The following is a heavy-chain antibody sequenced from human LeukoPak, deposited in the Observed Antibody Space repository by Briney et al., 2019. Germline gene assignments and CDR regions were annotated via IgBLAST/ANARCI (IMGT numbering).Heavy chain of an antibody. CDR2: INPNSGGT. CDR3: ARATRKLVVVPAAMPAYYYYYMDV. V-gene: IGHV1-2*02. J-gene: IGHJ6*03. D-gene: IGHD2-2*01. CDR1: GYTFTGYY. Sequence: ASVKVSCKASGYTFTGYYMHWVRQAPGQGLEWMGWINPNSGGTNYAQKFQGRVTMTRDTSISTAYMELSRLRSDDTAVYYCARATRKLVVVPAAMPAYYYYYMDVWGKGTTVTVSS.